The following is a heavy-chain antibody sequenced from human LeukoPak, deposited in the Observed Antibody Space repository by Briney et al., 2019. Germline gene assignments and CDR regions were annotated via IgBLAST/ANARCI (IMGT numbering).Heavy chain of an antibody. D-gene: IGHD6-19*01. CDR3: ARGHSSGWRISTRPLHY. J-gene: IGHJ4*02. Sequence: GGSLRLSCAASGFTVSSNYMSWVRQAPGKGLEWVSEIYSDGSTYYAASVKGRFSISRDNSKNTVYLQMNSLRAEDTAVYYCARGHSSGWRISTRPLHYWGQGTLVTVSS. CDR2: IYSDGST. V-gene: IGHV3-53*01. CDR1: GFTVSSNY.